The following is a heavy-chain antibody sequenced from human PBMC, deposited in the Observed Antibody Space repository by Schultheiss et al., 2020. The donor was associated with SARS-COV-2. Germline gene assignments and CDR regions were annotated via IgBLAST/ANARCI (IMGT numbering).Heavy chain of an antibody. CDR3: AKDIRLHGTSPGPGMDV. CDR2: ISWDGGST. J-gene: IGHJ6*02. D-gene: IGHD2-21*02. Sequence: GGSLRLSCAASGFTFDDYTMHWVRQAPGKGLEWVSLISWDGGSTYYADSVKGRFTISRDNSKNSLYLQMNSLRAEDTALYYCAKDIRLHGTSPGPGMDVWGQGTTVTVSS. V-gene: IGHV3-43*01. CDR1: GFTFDDYT.